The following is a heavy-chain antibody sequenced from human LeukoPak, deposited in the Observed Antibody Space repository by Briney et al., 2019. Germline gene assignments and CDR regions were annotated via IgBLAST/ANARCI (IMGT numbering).Heavy chain of an antibody. CDR1: GYTFTGYY. V-gene: IGHV1-8*02. CDR3: ARAGRAD. CDR2: MNPNSGNT. Sequence: ASVKVSCKASGYTFTGYYMHWVRQAPGQGLEWMGWMNPNSGNTGYAQKFQGRVTMTRNTSISTAYMELSSLRSEDTAVYYCARAGRADWGQGTLVTVSS. D-gene: IGHD6-19*01. J-gene: IGHJ4*02.